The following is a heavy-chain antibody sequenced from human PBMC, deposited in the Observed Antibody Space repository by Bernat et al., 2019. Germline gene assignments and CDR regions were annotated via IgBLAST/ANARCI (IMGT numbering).Heavy chain of an antibody. CDR1: GFTFSSFG. Sequence: QVHLVESGGGVVQPGRSLTLSCAASGFTFSSFGMHWVRQAPGKGLEWVEAISHDRNTLYYADYVKGPFTISTDGSKNTMYLQLDSMRDEDTTMYYCAKDSLYSSGWYGVGDWGQGTLVTVAS. CDR2: ISHDRNTL. CDR3: AKDSLYSSGWYGVGD. J-gene: IGHJ4*02. D-gene: IGHD6-19*01. V-gene: IGHV3-30*18.